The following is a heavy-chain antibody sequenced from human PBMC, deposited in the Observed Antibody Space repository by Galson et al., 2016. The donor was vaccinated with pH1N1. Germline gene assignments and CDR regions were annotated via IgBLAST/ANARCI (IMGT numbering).Heavy chain of an antibody. V-gene: IGHV4-31*03. CDR1: GASVTSGHSY. CDR2: IYHSGST. J-gene: IGHJ3*01. Sequence: TLSLTCTVSGASVTSGHSYWSWIRQHPGKGLEWIAYIYHSGSTYYNPSLKSRVTISVDTSKNQFSLRLSSVSAADTAVYYCARRFFVFLEALPTDAFDVWGPGTLVTVSS. D-gene: IGHD2-15*01. CDR3: ARRFFVFLEALPTDAFDV.